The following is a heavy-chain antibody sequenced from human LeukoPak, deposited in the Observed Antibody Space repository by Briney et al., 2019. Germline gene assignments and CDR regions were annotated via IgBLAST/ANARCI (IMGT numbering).Heavy chain of an antibody. CDR2: IYYSGST. CDR1: GGSISSYY. Sequence: SETLSLTCTVSGGSISSYYWSWLRQPPGKGLEGIGYIYYSGSTNYNPSLTSRVTISVDTSKNQFSLKLSSVTAADTAVYYCARDILAYFDYWGQGTLVTVSS. J-gene: IGHJ4*02. D-gene: IGHD2-21*01. V-gene: IGHV4-59*01. CDR3: ARDILAYFDY.